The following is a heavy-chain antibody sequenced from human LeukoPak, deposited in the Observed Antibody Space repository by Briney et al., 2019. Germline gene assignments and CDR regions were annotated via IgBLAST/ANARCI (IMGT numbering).Heavy chain of an antibody. CDR1: GYTFTGYY. CDR2: INPNSGGT. V-gene: IGHV1-2*02. D-gene: IGHD3-10*01. Sequence: GASVEVSCKASGYTFTGYYMHWVRQAPGQGLEWMGWINPNSGGTNYAQKFQGRVTTTRDTSISTAYMELSRLRSDDTAVYYCARGPYYGSGRRGYYFDYWGQGTLVTVSS. CDR3: ARGPYYGSGRRGYYFDY. J-gene: IGHJ4*02.